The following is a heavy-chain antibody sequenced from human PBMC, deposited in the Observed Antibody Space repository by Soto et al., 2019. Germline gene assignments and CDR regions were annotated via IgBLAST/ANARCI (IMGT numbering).Heavy chain of an antibody. J-gene: IGHJ4*02. V-gene: IGHV3-21*01. Sequence: GGSLTLSCAASGFSFSSYSMNWVRQAPGKGLEWVSSISSSSSYIYYADSVKGRFTISRDNAKNSLYLQMNILRAEDTAVYYCARDFHYCTNGVCYLKAFDYWGQGTLVTVSS. CDR3: ARDFHYCTNGVCYLKAFDY. CDR1: GFSFSSYS. D-gene: IGHD2-8*01. CDR2: ISSSSSYI.